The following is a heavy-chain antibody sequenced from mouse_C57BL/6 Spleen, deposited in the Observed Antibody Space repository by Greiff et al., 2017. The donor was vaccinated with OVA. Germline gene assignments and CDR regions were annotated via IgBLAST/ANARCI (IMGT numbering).Heavy chain of an antibody. D-gene: IGHD3-3*01. V-gene: IGHV5-9*04. CDR3: ARQRLGDWYFDV. Sequence: EVKVQESGGGLVKPGGSLKLSCAASGFTFSSYSMSWVRQTPEKRLEWVATISGGGGNTYYPDSVKGRFTISRDNTKNSLDQQMISVRTEDTAVYYCARQRLGDWYFDVWGTGTTVTVSS. J-gene: IGHJ1*03. CDR2: ISGGGGNT. CDR1: GFTFSSYS.